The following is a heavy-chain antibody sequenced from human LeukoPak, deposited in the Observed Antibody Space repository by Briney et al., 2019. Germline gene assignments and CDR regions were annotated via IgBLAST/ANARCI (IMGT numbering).Heavy chain of an antibody. V-gene: IGHV4-34*01. D-gene: IGHD6-13*01. CDR1: GGSFSGYY. CDR3: ARDDRDRYSSSLGRGFDY. J-gene: IGHJ4*02. CDR2: INHSGST. Sequence: SETLSLTCAVYGGSFSGYYWSWIRQPPGKGLEWIGEINHSGSTNYNPSLKSRVTISVDTSKNQFSLKLSSVTAADTAVYYCARDDRDRYSSSLGRGFDYWGQGTLVTVSS.